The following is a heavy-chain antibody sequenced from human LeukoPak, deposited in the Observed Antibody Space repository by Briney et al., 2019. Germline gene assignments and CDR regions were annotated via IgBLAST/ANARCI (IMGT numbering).Heavy chain of an antibody. CDR1: GYTFTSYG. V-gene: IGHV1-18*04. Sequence: GASVTVSCKAYGYTFTSYGISWERQAPGQGRGWMGWIGAYNGNTNYAQKLQGRVTMTTDTSTSTAYMELRSLRSDDTAVYYCARSPRSVVVVAATPYDYWGQGTLVTVSS. CDR2: IGAYNGNT. CDR3: ARSPRSVVVVAATPYDY. D-gene: IGHD2-15*01. J-gene: IGHJ4*02.